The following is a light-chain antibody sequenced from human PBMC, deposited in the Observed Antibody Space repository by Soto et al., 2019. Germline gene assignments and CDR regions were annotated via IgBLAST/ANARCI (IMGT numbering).Light chain of an antibody. CDR1: PSNIGSNY. V-gene: IGLV1-47*01. CDR3: ASCDDSLRGSVV. J-gene: IGLJ2*01. Sequence: QAVVTQAPSASGTPGQRVTISCSGSPSNIGSNYVYWYQQLPGTAPKLLISLNDQRPSGVPDRFSGSKSGTSASLAISGLRSEDEGDYYCASCDDSLRGSVVFGGGTKLTVL. CDR2: LND.